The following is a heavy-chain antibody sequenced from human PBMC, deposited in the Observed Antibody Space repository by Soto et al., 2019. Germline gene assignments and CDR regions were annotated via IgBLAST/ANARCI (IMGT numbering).Heavy chain of an antibody. D-gene: IGHD6-6*01. Sequence: PGGSLRLSCAASGFTFSDYYMTWIRQAPGKGLEWVSYISSSGSTIYYADSVKGRFTISRDNAKNSLYLQMNSLRAEDTAVYYCARDRDSSSLSDYWGQGTLVTVSS. J-gene: IGHJ4*02. V-gene: IGHV3-11*01. CDR3: ARDRDSSSLSDY. CDR2: ISSSGSTI. CDR1: GFTFSDYY.